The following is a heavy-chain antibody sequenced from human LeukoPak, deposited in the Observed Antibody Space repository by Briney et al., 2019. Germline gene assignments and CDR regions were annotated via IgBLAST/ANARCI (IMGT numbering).Heavy chain of an antibody. V-gene: IGHV4-30-2*01. CDR1: GGSISSGGYY. D-gene: IGHD2-2*01. Sequence: PSQTLSLTCTVSGGSISSGGYYWSWIRQPPGKGLEWIGYIYHSGSTYYNPSLKSRVTISVDRSKNQFSLKLSSVTAADTAVYYCAGVPAAAVYYFDYWGQGTLVTVSS. CDR3: AGVPAAAVYYFDY. J-gene: IGHJ4*02. CDR2: IYHSGST.